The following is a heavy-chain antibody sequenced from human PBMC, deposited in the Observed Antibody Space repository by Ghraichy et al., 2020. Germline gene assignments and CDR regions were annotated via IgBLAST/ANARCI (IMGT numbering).Heavy chain of an antibody. Sequence: GGSLRLSCAVSGFIFSDYAMHWVRQAPGKGLQWVAVISYDENHKNYADSVKGRFTISRDISMNTLFLQMNSLTTEDTAVYYCARHSTGWAGGDFDYWGQGTLVTVSS. CDR3: ARHSTGWAGGDFDY. V-gene: IGHV3-30-3*01. D-gene: IGHD6-19*01. J-gene: IGHJ4*02. CDR2: ISYDENHK. CDR1: GFIFSDYA.